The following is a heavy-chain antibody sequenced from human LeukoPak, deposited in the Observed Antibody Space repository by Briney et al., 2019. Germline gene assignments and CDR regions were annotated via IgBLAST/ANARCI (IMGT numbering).Heavy chain of an antibody. V-gene: IGHV4-34*01. CDR1: GGSFSGYY. CDR2: INHSGST. J-gene: IGHJ3*02. CDR3: ARDGLPSKYCSSTSCFLGAFDI. Sequence: SETLSLTCAVYGGSFSGYYWSWIRQPPGKGLEWIGEINHSGSTNYNPSLKSRVTISVDTSKNQFSLKLSSVTAADTAVYYCARDGLPSKYCSSTSCFLGAFDIRGQGTMVTVSS. D-gene: IGHD2-2*01.